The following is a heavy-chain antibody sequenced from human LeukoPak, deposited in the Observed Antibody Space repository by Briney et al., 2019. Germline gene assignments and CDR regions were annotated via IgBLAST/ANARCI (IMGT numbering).Heavy chain of an antibody. V-gene: IGHV3-74*01. D-gene: IGHD6-6*01. CDR3: ARELVWGIAARPGAFDI. Sequence: GGSLRLSCAACGFTFSSYWMHWVRQAPGKGLVWVSRINSDGSSTSYADSVKGRFTISRDNAKNTLYLQMNSLRAEDTAVYYCARELVWGIAARPGAFDIWGQGTMVTVSS. J-gene: IGHJ3*02. CDR2: INSDGSST. CDR1: GFTFSSYW.